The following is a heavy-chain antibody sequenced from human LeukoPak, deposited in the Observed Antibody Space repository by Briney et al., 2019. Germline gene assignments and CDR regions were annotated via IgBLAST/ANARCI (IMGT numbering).Heavy chain of an antibody. CDR1: GFRFSSYA. D-gene: IGHD1-7*01. CDR3: AKDERNWNYNLASQTYD. Sequence: GGSLRLSCAASGFRFSSYAMSWVCQAPGKGLEWVSAISGSGVSTYYADSVKGRFTVSRDNSKNTLYLQMSSLRAEDTAVYYCAKDERNWNYNLASQTYDWGQGTLVTVSS. CDR2: ISGSGVST. V-gene: IGHV3-23*01. J-gene: IGHJ4*02.